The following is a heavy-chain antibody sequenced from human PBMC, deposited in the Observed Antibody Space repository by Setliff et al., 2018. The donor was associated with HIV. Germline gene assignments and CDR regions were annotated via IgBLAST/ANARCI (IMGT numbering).Heavy chain of an antibody. V-gene: IGHV4-59*11. D-gene: IGHD6-13*01. Sequence: SETLSLTCTVSGGSISSHYWSWIRQPPGKGLEWIGSLYYSGGTVYNPSLKTPVTISLDASKTQFSLSLTSVTTADTAVYYRAGIIATPGTTWGQGTLVTVSS. CDR1: GGSISSHY. CDR2: LYYSGGT. J-gene: IGHJ1*01. CDR3: AGIIATPGTT.